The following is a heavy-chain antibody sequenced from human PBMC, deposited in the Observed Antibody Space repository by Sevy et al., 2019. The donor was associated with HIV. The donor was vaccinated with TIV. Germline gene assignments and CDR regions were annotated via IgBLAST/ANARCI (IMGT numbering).Heavy chain of an antibody. CDR1: GFTFADHA. Sequence: GGSLRLSCAASGFTFADHAFHWVRQAPGKGLEWVAIISFDGRNKRVAESVKGRFTISRDDSKSTVYLQMTSLRAEDTALYYCARGTPAFCTGGVCFNWFDPWGQGTLVTVSS. CDR3: ARGTPAFCTGGVCFNWFDP. J-gene: IGHJ5*02. D-gene: IGHD2-8*02. CDR2: ISFDGRNK. V-gene: IGHV3-30*04.